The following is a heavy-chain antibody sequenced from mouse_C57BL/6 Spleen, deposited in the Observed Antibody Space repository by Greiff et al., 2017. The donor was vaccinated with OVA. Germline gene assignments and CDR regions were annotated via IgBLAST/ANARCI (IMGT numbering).Heavy chain of an antibody. J-gene: IGHJ4*01. V-gene: IGHV1-61*01. Sequence: QVQLQQPGAELVRPGSSVKLSCKASGYTFTSYWMDWVKQRPGQGLEWIGNIYPSDSETHYNQKFKDKATLTVDKSSSTAYMQLSSLTSEDSAVYYCARRDDGYPYYYAMDYWGQGTSVTVSS. D-gene: IGHD2-3*01. CDR3: ARRDDGYPYYYAMDY. CDR2: IYPSDSET. CDR1: GYTFTSYW.